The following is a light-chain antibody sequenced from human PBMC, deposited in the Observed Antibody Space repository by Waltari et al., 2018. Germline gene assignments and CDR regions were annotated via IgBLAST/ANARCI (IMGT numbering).Light chain of an antibody. CDR2: TAS. J-gene: IGKJ3*01. V-gene: IGKV1-39*01. CDR3: QQSYSIPFT. CDR1: QSIRSY. Sequence: DIQMTHSPSSLSASVGDRVTITCRASQSIRSYLNWYQQKPGKAPKLLIYTASRLQSGVPSRFSGSGSGTDFTLTISSLQPEDFATYYCQQSYSIPFTFGPGIKVDI.